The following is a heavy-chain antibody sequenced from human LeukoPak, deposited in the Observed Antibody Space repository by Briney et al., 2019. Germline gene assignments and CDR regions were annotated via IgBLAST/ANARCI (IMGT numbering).Heavy chain of an antibody. CDR1: GYSFTDHS. J-gene: IGHJ4*02. D-gene: IGHD5-12*01. Sequence: ASVKVSCKASGYSFTDHSMHWVRQAPGQGLEWMGWINPKDGDTNYAPKFQGRVTLTRDTSITTAYMELSRLRSDDTAVYYCARDFGRYSGYDFDFWGQGTLVTVSS. CDR2: INPKDGDT. CDR3: ARDFGRYSGYDFDF. V-gene: IGHV1-2*02.